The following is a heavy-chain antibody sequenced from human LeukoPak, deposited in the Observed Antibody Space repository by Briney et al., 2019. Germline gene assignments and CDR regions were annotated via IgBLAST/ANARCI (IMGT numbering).Heavy chain of an antibody. V-gene: IGHV1-18*01. CDR3: ARGGTFRIAAAGTGAFDI. J-gene: IGHJ3*02. CDR1: GYTFTGYG. Sequence: ASVKVSCKASGYTFTGYGISWVRQAPGQGLEWMGWISAYNGNTNYAQKLQGRVTMTTDTSTSTAYMELRSLRSDDTAVYYCARGGTFRIAAAGTGAFDIWGQGTMVTVSS. CDR2: ISAYNGNT. D-gene: IGHD6-13*01.